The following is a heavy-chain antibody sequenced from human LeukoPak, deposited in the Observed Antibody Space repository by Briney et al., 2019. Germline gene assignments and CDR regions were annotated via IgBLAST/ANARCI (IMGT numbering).Heavy chain of an antibody. Sequence: KPSETLSLTCTVSGGSISSGSYYWSWIRQPAGKGLEWIGRIYTSGSTNYNPSLKSRITISVDTSKNQFSLKLSSVTAPDTAVYYCAREGLLLPWFDPWGQGTQVTVSS. J-gene: IGHJ5*02. V-gene: IGHV4-61*02. CDR3: AREGLLLPWFDP. D-gene: IGHD2-15*01. CDR1: GGSISSGSYY. CDR2: IYTSGST.